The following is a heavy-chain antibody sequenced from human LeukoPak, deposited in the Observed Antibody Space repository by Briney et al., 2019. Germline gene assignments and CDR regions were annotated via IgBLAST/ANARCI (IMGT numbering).Heavy chain of an antibody. Sequence: ASVKVSCKASGYTFTSYGISWVRQAPGQGLEWMGWISAYNGNTNYAQKLQGRVTMTTDTSTSTAYMELRSLRSDDTAVYYCARDGAYYYDSSGYWPSDYWGQGTLVTVSS. J-gene: IGHJ4*02. CDR2: ISAYNGNT. V-gene: IGHV1-18*01. CDR1: GYTFTSYG. CDR3: ARDGAYYYDSSGYWPSDY. D-gene: IGHD3-22*01.